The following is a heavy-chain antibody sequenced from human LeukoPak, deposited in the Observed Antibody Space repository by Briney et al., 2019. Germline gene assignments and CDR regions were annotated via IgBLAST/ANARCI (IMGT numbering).Heavy chain of an antibody. Sequence: GGSLRLSCAASGFTFSSYRMNWVRQAPGKGLEWVSYISSSSSTIYYADSVKGRFTISRDNAKISLYLQMNSLRAEDTAVYYCARGDPIYDFWSGGDYWGQGSLVTVSS. D-gene: IGHD3-3*01. CDR3: ARGDPIYDFWSGGDY. J-gene: IGHJ4*02. CDR1: GFTFSSYR. CDR2: ISSSSSTI. V-gene: IGHV3-48*01.